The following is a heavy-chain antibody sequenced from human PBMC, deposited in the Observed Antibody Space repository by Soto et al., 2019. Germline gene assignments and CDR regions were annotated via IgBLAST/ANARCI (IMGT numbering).Heavy chain of an antibody. D-gene: IGHD2-2*02. J-gene: IGHJ5*02. Sequence: QVQLQESGPGLVKPSETLSLTCSVSGGSISNYYWTWIRQPAGKGLEWIGRIYTSGTTNYNPSLKSRLTMSADTSKNQFSLKLSSVTAADTAVYYCARSPKLPAAKPDWGWFDPWGQGTLVTVSS. V-gene: IGHV4-4*07. CDR1: GGSISNYY. CDR2: IYTSGTT. CDR3: ARSPKLPAAKPDWGWFDP.